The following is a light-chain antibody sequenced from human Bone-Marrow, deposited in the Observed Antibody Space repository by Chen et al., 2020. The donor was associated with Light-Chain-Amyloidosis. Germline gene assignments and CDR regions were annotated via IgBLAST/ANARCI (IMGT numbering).Light chain of an antibody. V-gene: IGLV2-23*01. J-gene: IGLJ2*01. CDR3: CSSSDTDTLI. CDR1: STDVGHYNL. CDR2: EES. Sequence: QSALTQPASVAGAVGQSITISCTGTSTDVGHYNLVSWYQQHPGEAPMLMIYEESERPSGVSNRFSGSKSGNTASLTISGLQTEDQADYYCCSSSDTDTLIFGTGTRLTVL.